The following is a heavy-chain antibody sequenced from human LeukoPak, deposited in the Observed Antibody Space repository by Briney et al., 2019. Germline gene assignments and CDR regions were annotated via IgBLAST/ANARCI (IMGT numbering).Heavy chain of an antibody. CDR1: GFTFSSYA. V-gene: IGHV3-30-3*01. Sequence: GGSLRLSCSASGFTFSSYAMHWVGQAPGKGLEWVAVISYDGSNKYYADSVKGRFTISRDNSKNTLYLQMNSLRAEDTAVYYCAREIVKWELLDAFDIWGQGTMVTVSS. CDR2: ISYDGSNK. J-gene: IGHJ3*02. CDR3: AREIVKWELLDAFDI. D-gene: IGHD1-26*01.